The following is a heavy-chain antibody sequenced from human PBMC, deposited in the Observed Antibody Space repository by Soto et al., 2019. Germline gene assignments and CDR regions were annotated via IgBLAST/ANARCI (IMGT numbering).Heavy chain of an antibody. D-gene: IGHD3-16*01. Sequence: QVQLVESGGGVVQPGRSLRLSCAASGFTFSSYAMHWVRQAPGKGLEWVAVISYDGSNKYYADSVKGRFTITRDNSKKTLYLQMNSLGAEDSAVYYCARGVGLGVWGQGTTVTVSS. J-gene: IGHJ6*02. CDR2: ISYDGSNK. V-gene: IGHV3-30-3*01. CDR1: GFTFSSYA. CDR3: ARGVGLGV.